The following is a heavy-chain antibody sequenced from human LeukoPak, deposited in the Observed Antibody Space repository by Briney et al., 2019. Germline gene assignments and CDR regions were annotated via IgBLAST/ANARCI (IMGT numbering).Heavy chain of an antibody. CDR1: GGSFSGYY. CDR3: ARGSSPWDY. D-gene: IGHD6-6*01. Sequence: SETLSLTCAVYGGSFSGYYWSWIRQPPGKGLEWIGEINHSGSTNYNPSLKSRVTISVDTSKNQFSLKLSSVTAADTAVYYCARGSSPWDYWGQGTLATVSS. V-gene: IGHV4-34*01. CDR2: INHSGST. J-gene: IGHJ4*02.